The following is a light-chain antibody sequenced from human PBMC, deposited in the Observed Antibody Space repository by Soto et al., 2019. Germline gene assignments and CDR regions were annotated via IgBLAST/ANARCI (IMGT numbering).Light chain of an antibody. CDR1: SSNIGSNS. CDR2: SDN. V-gene: IGLV1-44*01. J-gene: IGLJ3*02. Sequence: QSVLTQPPSASGTPGQRVTISCSGSSSNIGSNSVNWYHQVAGTAPKLLIHSDNQRPSGVPDRFSGSKSGTSASLAISGLQSGDEADYNCATWDDTLNGRVFGGGTKLTVL. CDR3: ATWDDTLNGRV.